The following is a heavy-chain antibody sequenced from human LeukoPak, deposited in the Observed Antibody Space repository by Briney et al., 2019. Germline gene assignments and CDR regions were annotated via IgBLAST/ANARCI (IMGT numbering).Heavy chain of an antibody. V-gene: IGHV3-74*01. D-gene: IGHD3-9*01. Sequence: GGSLRLSCAASGFTFSSYWMQWVRQAPGKGLVWVSRINSDGSSTSYADSVKGRFTISRDNAKNTLYLQMNSLRAEDTAVYYCAREGYFDWLSPPTDAFDIWGQGTMVTVSS. CDR3: AREGYFDWLSPPTDAFDI. J-gene: IGHJ3*02. CDR1: GFTFSSYW. CDR2: INSDGSST.